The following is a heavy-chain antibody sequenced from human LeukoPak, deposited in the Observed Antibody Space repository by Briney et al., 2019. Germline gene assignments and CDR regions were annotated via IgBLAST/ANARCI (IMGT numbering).Heavy chain of an antibody. CDR3: AGNNVDTAMVIFHS. Sequence: SETLSLTCTFSGGSISSGGYYCSWIRQPGRKGLEWIGRIYTSGSTSYTPSLKSRVTISVDTSKNQFSLKLSSVTAADTAVYYCAGNNVDTAMVIFHSWGQGTLVTVSA. V-gene: IGHV4-61*02. CDR1: GGSISSGGYY. J-gene: IGHJ4*02. CDR2: IYTSGST. D-gene: IGHD5-18*01.